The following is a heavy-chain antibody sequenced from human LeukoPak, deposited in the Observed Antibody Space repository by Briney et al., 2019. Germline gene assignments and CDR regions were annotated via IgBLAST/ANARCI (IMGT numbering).Heavy chain of an antibody. CDR1: GGSISSGGYS. CDR2: IYHSGST. V-gene: IGHV4-30-2*01. CDR3: ARGLGAGRYNRFDP. Sequence: PSETLSLTCAVSGGSISSGGYSWSWIRQPPGKGLEWIGYIYHSGSTYYNPSLKSRVTISVDRSKNQLSLKLSSVTAADTAVYYCARGLGAGRYNRFDPWGQGTLVTVSS. J-gene: IGHJ5*02. D-gene: IGHD1-26*01.